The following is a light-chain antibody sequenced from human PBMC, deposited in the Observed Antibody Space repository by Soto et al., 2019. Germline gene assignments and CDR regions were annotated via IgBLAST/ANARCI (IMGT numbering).Light chain of an antibody. CDR2: DVS. V-gene: IGKV3-11*01. J-gene: IGKJ2*01. CDR3: QQYYQWPSYT. Sequence: EVVLTQSPATLSLSPGESATLSCRASESVSTYLAWYQQRPGQAPRLLMYDVSKRATDTPARFSGSGSGTDFTLTISSLEPEDFAIYYCQQYYQWPSYTFGQGTKVDIK. CDR1: ESVSTY.